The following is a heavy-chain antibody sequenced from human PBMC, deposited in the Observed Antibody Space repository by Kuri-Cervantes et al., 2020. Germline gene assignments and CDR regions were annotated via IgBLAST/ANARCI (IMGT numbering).Heavy chain of an antibody. CDR1: GYSISSGYY. J-gene: IGHJ4*02. Sequence: SETLSLTCAVSGYSISSGYYWGWIRQPPGKGLEWIGSIYYSGSTFYNPSLRSRVSMSVDTPKNQLSLKLSSVTATDTALYYCARLPQLGASWYVDYWGQGTLVTVSS. CDR2: IYYSGST. CDR3: ARLPQLGASWYVDY. V-gene: IGHV4-38-2*01. D-gene: IGHD5-24*01.